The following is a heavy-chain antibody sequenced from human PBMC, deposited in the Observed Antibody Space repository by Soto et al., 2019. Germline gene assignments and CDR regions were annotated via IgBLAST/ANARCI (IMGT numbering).Heavy chain of an antibody. CDR3: ARSGKAAAGRPLIDY. CDR2: ISAYNGNT. D-gene: IGHD6-13*01. Sequence: ASVKVSCKASGYTFTGYYMHWVRQAPGQGLEWMGWISAYNGNTNYAQKLQGRVTMTTDTSTSTAYMELRSLRSDDTAVYYCARSGKAAAGRPLIDYWGQGTLVTVSS. CDR1: GYTFTGYY. J-gene: IGHJ4*02. V-gene: IGHV1-18*04.